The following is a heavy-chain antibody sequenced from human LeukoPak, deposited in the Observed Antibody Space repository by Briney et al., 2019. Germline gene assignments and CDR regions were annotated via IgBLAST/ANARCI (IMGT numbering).Heavy chain of an antibody. V-gene: IGHV4-34*01. CDR1: GGPFSAYY. J-gene: IGHJ4*02. D-gene: IGHD3-22*01. CDR2: INRSGST. Sequence: SETLSLTCAVYGGPFSAYYWSWIRQPPGKRLEWIGEINRSGSTNYNPSLKSRVAISVDTSRNQFSLRLSSVTAADTAVYYCARGQRITMTDWGQGTLVTVSS. CDR3: ARGQRITMTD.